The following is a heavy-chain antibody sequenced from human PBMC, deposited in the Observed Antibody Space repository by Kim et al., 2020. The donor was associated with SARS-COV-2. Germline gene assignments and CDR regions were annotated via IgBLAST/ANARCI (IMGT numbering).Heavy chain of an antibody. CDR1: GFTFSSYA. CDR2: ISYDGSNK. V-gene: IGHV3-30*04. J-gene: IGHJ6*02. CDR3: ARGSSSWYVRDYYYGMDV. Sequence: GGSLRLSCAASGFTFSSYAMHWVRQAPGKGLEWVAVISYDGSNKYYADSVKGRFTISRDNSKNTLYLQMNSLRAEDTAVYYCARGSSSWYVRDYYYGMDVWGQGTLVTVSS. D-gene: IGHD6-13*01.